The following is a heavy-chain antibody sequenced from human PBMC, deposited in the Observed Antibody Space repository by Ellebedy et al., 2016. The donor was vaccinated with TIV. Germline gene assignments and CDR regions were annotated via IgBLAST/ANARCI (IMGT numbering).Heavy chain of an antibody. CDR1: GGSISSYY. V-gene: IGHV4-59*01. CDR3: ARVRAARPNYYGMDV. Sequence: SETLSLXXTVSGGSISSYYWSWIRQPPGKGLEWIGYIYYSGSTNYNPSLKSRVTISVDTSKNQFSLKLSSVTAADTAVYYCARVRAARPNYYGMDVWGQGTTVTVSS. D-gene: IGHD6-6*01. CDR2: IYYSGST. J-gene: IGHJ6*02.